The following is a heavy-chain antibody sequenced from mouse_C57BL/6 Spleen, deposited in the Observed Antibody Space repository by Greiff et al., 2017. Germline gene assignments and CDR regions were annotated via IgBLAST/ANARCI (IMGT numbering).Heavy chain of an antibody. D-gene: IGHD2-12*01. CDR3: ARGGPRRRDYFDY. Sequence: QVQLQQSGPELVKPGASVKISCKASGYAFSSSWMNWVKQRPGKGLEWIGRIYPGDGDTNYNGKFKGKATLTADKSSSTAYMQLSSLTSEDSAVYFCARGGPRRRDYFDYWGQGTTLTVSS. CDR2: IYPGDGDT. J-gene: IGHJ2*01. V-gene: IGHV1-82*01. CDR1: GYAFSSSW.